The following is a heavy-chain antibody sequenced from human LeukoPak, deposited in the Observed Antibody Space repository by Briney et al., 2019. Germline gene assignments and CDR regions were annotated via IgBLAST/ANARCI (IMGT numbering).Heavy chain of an antibody. D-gene: IGHD3-9*01. CDR1: GYTFTSYG. CDR2: ISAYNGNT. J-gene: IGHJ4*02. CDR3: ARGRLGAPQYYDILTGYGY. V-gene: IGHV1-18*01. Sequence: ASVKVSCKASGYTFTSYGISWVRQAPGQGLEWMGWISAYNGNTNYAQKLQGRVTMTTDTSTSTAYMELRSLRSDDTAVYYCARGRLGAPQYYDILTGYGYWGQGTLVTVSS.